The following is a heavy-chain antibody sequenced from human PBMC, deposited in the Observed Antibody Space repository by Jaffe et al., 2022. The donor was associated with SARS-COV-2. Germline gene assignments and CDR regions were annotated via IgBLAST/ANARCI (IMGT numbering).Heavy chain of an antibody. CDR3: ARDKPYGSYDY. CDR2: IKKDGSEK. CDR1: GFTFRDYW. D-gene: IGHD3-10*01. V-gene: IGHV3-7*01. J-gene: IGHJ4*02. Sequence: EVQLVESGGGLVQPGGSLRLSCAASGFTFRDYWMSWVRQAPGKGLEWVANIKKDGSEKHSVDSVKGRFTISRDNSKNSLYLQMNGLRAEDAAVYYCARDKPYGSYDYWGQGTLVTVSS.